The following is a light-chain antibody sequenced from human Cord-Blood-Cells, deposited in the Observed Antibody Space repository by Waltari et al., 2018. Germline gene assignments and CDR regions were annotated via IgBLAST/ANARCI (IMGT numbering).Light chain of an antibody. V-gene: IGKV1D-8*01. CDR1: QGISSY. Sequence: VIWMTQSPSLLSASTGDRVTISCRISQGISSYLAWYKQKPGKAPELLIYAASTLQSGVPSRFSGSGSGTDFTLTISCLQSEDFATYYCQQYYSFPPTFGPGTKVDIK. CDR3: QQYYSFPPT. CDR2: AAS. J-gene: IGKJ3*01.